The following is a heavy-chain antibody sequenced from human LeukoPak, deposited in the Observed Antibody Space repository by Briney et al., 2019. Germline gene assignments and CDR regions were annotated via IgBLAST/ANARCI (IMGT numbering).Heavy chain of an antibody. CDR3: ARDAANYGDYVYFDY. J-gene: IGHJ4*02. Sequence: GGSLRLSCAASGFTFDDYGMSWVRQAPGKGLEWVSGMNWNGGSTGYEDSVKGRFTISRDNAKNSLYLQMNSLRAEDTALYYCARDAANYGDYVYFDYWGQGTLVTVSS. CDR2: MNWNGGST. CDR1: GFTFDDYG. D-gene: IGHD4-17*01. V-gene: IGHV3-20*04.